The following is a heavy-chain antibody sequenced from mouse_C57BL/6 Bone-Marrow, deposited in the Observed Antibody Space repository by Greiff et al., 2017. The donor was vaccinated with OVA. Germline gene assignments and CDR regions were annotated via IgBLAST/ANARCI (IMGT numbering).Heavy chain of an antibody. J-gene: IGHJ4*01. D-gene: IGHD1-1*01. Sequence: EVQLQESGGGLVQPGGSLSLSCAASGFTFTDYYMSWVRQPPGKALEWLGFIRNKANGYTTEYSASVKGRFTISRDNSQSILYLQMNALRAEDSATYYCARYYYGSLYYYAMDYWGQGTSVTVSS. CDR1: GFTFTDYY. CDR3: ARYYYGSLYYYAMDY. V-gene: IGHV7-3*01. CDR2: IRNKANGYTT.